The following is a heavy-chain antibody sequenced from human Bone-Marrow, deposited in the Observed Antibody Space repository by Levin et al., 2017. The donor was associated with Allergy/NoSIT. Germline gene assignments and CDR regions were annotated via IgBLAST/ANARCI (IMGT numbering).Heavy chain of an antibody. D-gene: IGHD3-22*01. V-gene: IGHV3-23*01. CDR3: VKDLRISMIIVEGFDH. CDR2: ISGSSERT. J-gene: IGHJ4*02. Sequence: GESLKISCAASGFTFSSYIMNWVRQAPGKGLEWVSGISGSSERTFYADSVKGRFSISRDNSKNTLYLQMNSLRAEDTAVYYCVKDLRISMIIVEGFDHWGQGTLVTVSS. CDR1: GFTFSSYI.